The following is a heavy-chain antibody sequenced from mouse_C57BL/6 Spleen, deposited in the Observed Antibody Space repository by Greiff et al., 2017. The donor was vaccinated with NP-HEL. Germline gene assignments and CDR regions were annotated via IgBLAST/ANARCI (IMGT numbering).Heavy chain of an antibody. CDR2: IYPGSGST. CDR3: ARQLRLRGYYLDY. J-gene: IGHJ2*01. D-gene: IGHD3-2*02. V-gene: IGHV1-55*01. Sequence: VQLQQSGAELVKPGASVKMSCKASGYTFTSYWITWVKQRPGQGLEWIGDIYPGSGSTNYNEKFKSKATLTVDTSSSTAYMQLSSLTSEDSAVYYCARQLRLRGYYLDYWGQGTTLTVSS. CDR1: GYTFTSYW.